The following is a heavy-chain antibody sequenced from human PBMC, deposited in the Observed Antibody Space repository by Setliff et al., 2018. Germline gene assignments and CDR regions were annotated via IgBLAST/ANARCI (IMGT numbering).Heavy chain of an antibody. Sequence: GGSLRLSCSASGFIFSDPYMDWVRQAPGKGLEWVARIQNKAAGYGTQHAASVKGRFYISRDDSKNSLYLQMDSLKIEDTAMYYYTRDWDAALANWGQGTLVTVSS. D-gene: IGHD5-18*01. CDR2: IQNKAAGYGT. J-gene: IGHJ4*02. CDR1: GFIFSDPY. CDR3: TRDWDAALAN. V-gene: IGHV3-72*01.